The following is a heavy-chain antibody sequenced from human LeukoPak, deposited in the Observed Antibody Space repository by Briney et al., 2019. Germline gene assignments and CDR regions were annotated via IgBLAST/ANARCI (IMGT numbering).Heavy chain of an antibody. J-gene: IGHJ4*02. V-gene: IGHV3-48*03. D-gene: IGHD7-27*01. CDR1: GFTFSSYE. CDR2: ISSSGSTI. CDR3: ARDLNWETY. Sequence: GGSLRLSCAASGFTFSSYEMNRVRQAPGRGLEWVSYISSSGSTIYYADSVKGRFTISRDNAKNSLYLQMNSLRAEDTAVYYCARDLNWETYWGQGTLVSVSS.